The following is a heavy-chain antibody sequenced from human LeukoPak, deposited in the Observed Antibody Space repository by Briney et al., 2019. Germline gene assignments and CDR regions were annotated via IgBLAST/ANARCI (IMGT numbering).Heavy chain of an antibody. J-gene: IGHJ4*02. V-gene: IGHV3-64*01. CDR3: ARRYYGSGSSFDY. CDR1: GFTFSSYA. Sequence: GGSLRLSCAASGFTFSSYAMSWVRQAPGKGLEWVATISGNGGSTYYANSVKGRFTISRDNSKNTLYLQMGNLRPEDIAVYYCARRYYGSGSSFDYWGQGTLVTVSS. CDR2: ISGNGGST. D-gene: IGHD3-10*01.